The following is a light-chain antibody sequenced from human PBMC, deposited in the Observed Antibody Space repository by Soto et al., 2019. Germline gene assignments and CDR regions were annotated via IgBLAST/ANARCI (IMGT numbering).Light chain of an antibody. CDR3: QQYNSYSPLN. Sequence: DIQMTQSPPTLSASVVYRVTITCQASQAISNHLNWYQQKPGKAPKLLIYDASSLESGVPSRFSGSRSGTEFTLTIRSLQPDDFATYYCQQYNSYSPLNCGGGNKGAIK. CDR1: QAISNH. V-gene: IGKV1-5*01. CDR2: DAS. J-gene: IGKJ4*01.